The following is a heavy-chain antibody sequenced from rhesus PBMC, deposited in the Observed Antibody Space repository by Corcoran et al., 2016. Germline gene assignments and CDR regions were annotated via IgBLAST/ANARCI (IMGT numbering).Heavy chain of an antibody. CDR3: VRDYNNGGNSLDV. CDR2: IDGSGSST. J-gene: IGHJ5-2*02. V-gene: IGHV4-169*02. Sequence: QLQLQESGPGLVKPSETLSVTCAVSGDSISSSYWSWIRQAPGKGLDGIGYIDGSGSSTNYNPSLNSRVTLSVDTSKNQFSLKLSSVTAADTAVYYCVRDYNNGGNSLDVWGRGVLVTVSS. D-gene: IGHD4-11*01. CDR1: GDSISSSY.